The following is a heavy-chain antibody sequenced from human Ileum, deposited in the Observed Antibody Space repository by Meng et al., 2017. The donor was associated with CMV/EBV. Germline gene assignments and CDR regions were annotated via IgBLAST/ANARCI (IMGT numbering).Heavy chain of an antibody. CDR2: INHSGNT. V-gene: IGHV4-34*01. CDR3: ATADLLVTGTTRIGFDP. D-gene: IGHD1/OR15-1a*01. CDR1: GGSFSGYY. J-gene: IGHJ5*02. Sequence: YGGSFSGYYWSWIRQPPGKGLEWIGEINHSGNTNYNPSLKSRVTISVDTSKNQFSLNLSSVTAADTAVYYCATADLLVTGTTRIGFDPWGQGTLVTVSS.